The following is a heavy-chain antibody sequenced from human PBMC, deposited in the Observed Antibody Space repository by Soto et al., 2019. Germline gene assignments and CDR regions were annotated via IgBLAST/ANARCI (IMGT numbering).Heavy chain of an antibody. CDR1: GFSVSTSGVG. CDR3: AYGDYVGNWFDP. D-gene: IGHD4-17*01. J-gene: IGHJ5*02. Sequence: QITLKESGPTLVKPTQTLTLTCTFSGFSVSTSGVGVGWIRQPPGKALEWLALIYWDDDKRYSPSLKSRLTITKDTSKNQVVLTMTNMDPVDTATYYCAYGDYVGNWFDPWGQGTLDTVSS. CDR2: IYWDDDK. V-gene: IGHV2-5*02.